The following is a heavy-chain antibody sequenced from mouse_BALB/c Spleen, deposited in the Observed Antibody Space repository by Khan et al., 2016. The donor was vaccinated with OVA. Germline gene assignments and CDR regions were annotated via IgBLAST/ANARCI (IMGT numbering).Heavy chain of an antibody. CDR3: ATHLTGSFAY. CDR2: ISSDGDYT. Sequence: EVQGVESGGDLVKSGGSLKLSCAASGFTFSPYSMSWVRQTPDKRLAWVATISSDGDYTYYPDSVKGRFNISRDNAKNTLYLQMSSLKSEDTAIYYCATHLTGSFAYWGQGTLVTVSA. CDR1: GFTFSPYS. V-gene: IGHV5-6*01. D-gene: IGHD4-1*01. J-gene: IGHJ3*01.